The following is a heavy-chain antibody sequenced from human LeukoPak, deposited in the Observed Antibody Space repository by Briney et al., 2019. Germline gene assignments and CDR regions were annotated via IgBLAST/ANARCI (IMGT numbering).Heavy chain of an antibody. J-gene: IGHJ4*02. V-gene: IGHV3-48*04. D-gene: IGHD6-13*01. CDR3: AKFWSAQLVPPYSDY. CDR2: ISSSGSTI. Sequence: GGSLRLSCAASEFTFSSYSMNWVRQAPGKGLEWVSYISSSGSTIYYADSVKGRFTISRDNAKNSLYLQMNSLRAEDTAVYYCAKFWSAQLVPPYSDYWGQGTLVTVSS. CDR1: EFTFSSYS.